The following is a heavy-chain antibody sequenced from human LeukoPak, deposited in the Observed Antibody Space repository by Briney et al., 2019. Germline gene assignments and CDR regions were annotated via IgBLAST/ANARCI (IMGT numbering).Heavy chain of an antibody. CDR3: ARLNYDSSGLTDY. V-gene: IGHV4-39*01. CDR2: IYYSGST. D-gene: IGHD3-22*01. Sequence: SETLSLTCTVSGGSISSSSYYWGWIRQPPGKGLEWIESIYYSGSTYYNPSLKSRVTISVDTSKNQFSLKLSSVTAADTAVYYCARLNYDSSGLTDYWGQGTLVTVSS. CDR1: GGSISSSSYY. J-gene: IGHJ4*02.